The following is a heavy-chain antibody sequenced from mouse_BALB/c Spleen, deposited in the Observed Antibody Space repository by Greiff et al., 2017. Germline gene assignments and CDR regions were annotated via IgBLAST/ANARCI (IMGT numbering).Heavy chain of an antibody. D-gene: IGHD2-4*01. CDR2: ISSGSSTI. J-gene: IGHJ3*01. CDR3: ARPMITTAWLAY. CDR1: GFTFSSFG. Sequence: EVKVEESGGGLVQPGGSRKLSCAASGFTFSSFGMHWVRQAPEKGLEWVAYISSGSSTIYYADTVKGRFTISRDNPKNTLFLQMTSLRSEDTAMYYCARPMITTAWLAYWGQGTLVTVSA. V-gene: IGHV5-17*02.